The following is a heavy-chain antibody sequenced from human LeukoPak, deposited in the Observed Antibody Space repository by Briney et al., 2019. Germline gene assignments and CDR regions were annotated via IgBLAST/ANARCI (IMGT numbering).Heavy chain of an antibody. J-gene: IGHJ6*03. CDR2: IIPIFGTA. Sequence: GASVKVSCKASGGTFSSYAISWVRQAPGQGLEWMGGIIPIFGTANYAQKFQGRVTITTDESTSTAYMELSSLRSEDTAVYYCARDGGAGSAYYYYYMDVWGKGTTVTVSS. CDR1: GGTFSSYA. CDR3: ARDGGAGSAYYYYYMDV. D-gene: IGHD2-15*01. V-gene: IGHV1-69*05.